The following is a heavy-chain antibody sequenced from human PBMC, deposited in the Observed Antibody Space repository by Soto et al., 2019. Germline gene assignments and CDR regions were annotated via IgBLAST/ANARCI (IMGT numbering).Heavy chain of an antibody. CDR1: GYTFTTFW. D-gene: IGHD2-8*01. Sequence: GESLKISFTGFGYTFTTFWISWVRQMPGKGLEWLGRVDPRDSYVTYNPSFEGHVTISADKSISTAYLQWGSLKASDTAMYFCARIYCTTTTCDSWFDPWGQGTLVTVSS. V-gene: IGHV5-10-1*01. J-gene: IGHJ5*02. CDR2: VDPRDSYV. CDR3: ARIYCTTTTCDSWFDP.